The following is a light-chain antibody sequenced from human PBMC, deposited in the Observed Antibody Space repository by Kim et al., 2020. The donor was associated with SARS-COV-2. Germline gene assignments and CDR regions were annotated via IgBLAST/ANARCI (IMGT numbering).Light chain of an antibody. CDR2: GTS. V-gene: IGKV3-20*01. Sequence: IVLTQFPGTLSLSPGERATLSCRASQSVDSMYLAWYQQKPGQAPRLVIYGTSSRATGIPDRFSGSGSGTDFTLTISRLEPEDFAVYYCQQYSSSPSITFGRGTRLEIK. J-gene: IGKJ5*01. CDR1: QSVDSMY. CDR3: QQYSSSPSIT.